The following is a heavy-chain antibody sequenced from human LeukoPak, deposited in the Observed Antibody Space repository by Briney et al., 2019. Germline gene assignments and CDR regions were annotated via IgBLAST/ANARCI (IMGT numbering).Heavy chain of an antibody. Sequence: GGSLRLSCAASGFTFSSYSMNWVRQAPGKGLEWVSSISSSSSNIYYADSVKGRFTISRDNAKNSLYLQMDSLRVEDTALYYCARCTTGRTFGSLREIKRSREIDYWGQGTLVTVSS. CDR3: ARCTTGRTFGSLREIKRSREIDY. CDR2: ISSSSSNI. V-gene: IGHV3-21*01. J-gene: IGHJ4*02. CDR1: GFTFSSYS. D-gene: IGHD1-1*01.